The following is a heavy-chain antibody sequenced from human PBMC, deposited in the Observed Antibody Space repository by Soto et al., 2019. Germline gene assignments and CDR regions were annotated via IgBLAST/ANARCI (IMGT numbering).Heavy chain of an antibody. D-gene: IGHD3-16*01. V-gene: IGHV3-53*02. Sequence: VQLVESGGGLIQAGGSLRLSCAVSGFTVSNNFMMWVRQAPGKGLAWVSLIYNGGSISYAASVKGRFTIYRDGSMNMLYLQMNSLTAEDTAVYYCASDGNGQRGSTHGGQGTLVTVSS. CDR3: ASDGNGQRGSTH. J-gene: IGHJ4*02. CDR1: GFTVSNNF. CDR2: IYNGGSI.